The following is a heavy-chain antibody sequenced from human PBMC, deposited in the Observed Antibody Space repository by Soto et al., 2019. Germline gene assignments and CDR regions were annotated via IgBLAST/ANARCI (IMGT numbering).Heavy chain of an antibody. Sequence: QVQLVQSGAEVKKSGSSVKVACKVSGDTFSIYAINWVLRAPGQGLEWMGAIVPIFRTTNYAQKFQGRVTITADESTITAYMELSRLRSDDTATYYCAREASAPGTFREDASDIWGQGTKVTVSS. CDR3: AREASAPGTFREDASDI. V-gene: IGHV1-69*12. D-gene: IGHD1-7*01. CDR1: GDTFSIYA. J-gene: IGHJ3*02. CDR2: IVPIFRTT.